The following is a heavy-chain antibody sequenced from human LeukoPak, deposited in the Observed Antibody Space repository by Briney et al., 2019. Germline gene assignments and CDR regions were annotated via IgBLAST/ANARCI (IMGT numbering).Heavy chain of an antibody. CDR3: ARDGRWLQSGFDY. D-gene: IGHD5-24*01. Sequence: GASVKVSCKASGGTFTSYGISWVRQGPGQGLEWRGGMIPIFGTANYAQKFQGRVTITADESTSIAYMELSSLRSEDTAVYYCARDGRWLQSGFDYWGQGTLVTVSS. CDR2: MIPIFGTA. V-gene: IGHV1-69*13. J-gene: IGHJ4*02. CDR1: GGTFTSYG.